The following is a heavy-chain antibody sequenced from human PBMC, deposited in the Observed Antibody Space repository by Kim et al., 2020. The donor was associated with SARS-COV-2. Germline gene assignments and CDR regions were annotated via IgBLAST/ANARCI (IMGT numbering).Heavy chain of an antibody. Sequence: SGGSTYYADSVKGRFTISRDNSKNTLYLQMNSLRAEDTAVYYCAKDPKAHWGQGTLVTVSS. V-gene: IGHV3-23*01. CDR3: AKDPKAH. CDR2: SGGST. J-gene: IGHJ4*02.